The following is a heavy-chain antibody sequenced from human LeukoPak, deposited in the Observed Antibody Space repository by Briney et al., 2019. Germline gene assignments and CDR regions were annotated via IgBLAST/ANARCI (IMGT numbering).Heavy chain of an antibody. CDR3: AKDGLRFLEWLYHFDY. J-gene: IGHJ4*02. CDR1: GFTFSSYA. D-gene: IGHD3-3*01. CDR2: IGGST. V-gene: IGHV3-23*01. Sequence: PGGSLRLSCAASGFTFSSYAMSWVRQAPGQGLEWVSAIGGSTYYADSVKGRFTISRDNSENTLYLQMTRLRAEDTAVYYCAKDGLRFLEWLYHFDYCGQGTLVTVSS.